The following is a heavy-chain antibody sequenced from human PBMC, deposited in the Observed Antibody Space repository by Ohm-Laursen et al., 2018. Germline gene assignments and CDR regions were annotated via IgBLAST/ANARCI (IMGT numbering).Heavy chain of an antibody. Sequence: SVKVSCKASGYTFTSYDINWVRQATGQGLEWMGWMNPNSGNTGYAQKFQGRVTMTRNTSISTAYMELSSLRSEDTAVYYCARGSGYSYGSDYGMDVWGQGTTVTVSS. D-gene: IGHD5-18*01. CDR2: MNPNSGNT. J-gene: IGHJ6*02. V-gene: IGHV1-8*01. CDR3: ARGSGYSYGSDYGMDV. CDR1: GYTFTSYD.